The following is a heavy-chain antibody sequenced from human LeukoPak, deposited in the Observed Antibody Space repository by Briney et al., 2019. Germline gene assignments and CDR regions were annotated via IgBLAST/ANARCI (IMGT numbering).Heavy chain of an antibody. J-gene: IGHJ4*02. CDR3: ARESDYYDSSGYYLPEYYFDY. D-gene: IGHD3-22*01. CDR2: IIPILGIA. CDR1: GGTFSSYA. V-gene: IGHV1-69*04. Sequence: ASVKVSCKASGGTFSSYAISWVRQAPGQGLEWMGRIIPILGIANYAQKFQGRVTITADKSTSTAYMELCSLRSEDTAVYYCARESDYYDSSGYYLPEYYFDYWGQGTLVTVSS.